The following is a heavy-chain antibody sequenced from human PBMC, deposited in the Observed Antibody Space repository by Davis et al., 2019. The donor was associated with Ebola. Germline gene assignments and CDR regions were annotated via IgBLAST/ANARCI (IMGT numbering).Heavy chain of an antibody. CDR3: ARGQSGSPDAFDI. Sequence: PGGSLRLSCAASGFTFSNYWIHWVRQAPGKGLVWVSRINSDGGITSYADSVKGRFTISRDNAKNTVYMQMNSLRAEDTAVYYCARGQSGSPDAFDIWGQGTMVTVSS. J-gene: IGHJ3*02. D-gene: IGHD1-26*01. CDR2: INSDGGIT. CDR1: GFTFSNYW. V-gene: IGHV3-74*01.